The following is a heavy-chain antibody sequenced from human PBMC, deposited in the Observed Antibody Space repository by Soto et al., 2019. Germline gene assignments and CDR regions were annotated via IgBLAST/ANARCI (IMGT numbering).Heavy chain of an antibody. CDR1: GGSISSGEYY. Sequence: SETLSLTCTVSGGSISSGEYYWSWIRQPPGEGLEWIGNIYYSGTTYNNPSLKSRVTISVDTSNNQFSLKLSSVTAADTAVYYCARDGGFCTNGVCPVYYYYGMDVWGQGTTVTVSS. J-gene: IGHJ6*02. V-gene: IGHV4-30-4*01. CDR3: ARDGGFCTNGVCPVYYYYGMDV. CDR2: IYYSGTT. D-gene: IGHD2-8*01.